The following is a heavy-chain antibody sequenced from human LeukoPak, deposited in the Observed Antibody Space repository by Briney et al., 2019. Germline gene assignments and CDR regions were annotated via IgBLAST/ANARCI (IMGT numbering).Heavy chain of an antibody. Sequence: SETLSLTCTVSGGSISSSSYYWGWIRQPPGKGLEWIGSIYYSGSTYYNPSLKSRVTISVDTSKNQFSLKLSSVTAADTAVYYCARPEEYYYGSGSGFDYWGQGTLVTVSS. CDR1: GGSISSSSYY. V-gene: IGHV4-39*01. D-gene: IGHD3-10*01. CDR2: IYYSGST. CDR3: ARPEEYYYGSGSGFDY. J-gene: IGHJ4*02.